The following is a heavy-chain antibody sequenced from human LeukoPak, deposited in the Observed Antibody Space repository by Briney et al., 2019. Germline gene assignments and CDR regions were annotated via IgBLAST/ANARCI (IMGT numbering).Heavy chain of an antibody. Sequence: PGRSLRLSCAASGFTFSSYAMHWVRQAPGKGLEWVAVISYDGSNKYYADSVKGRFTISRDNSKNTLYLQMNSLRAEDTAVYYCARDPYGGNSYFDYWGQGTLVTVSS. J-gene: IGHJ4*02. V-gene: IGHV3-30-3*01. CDR2: ISYDGSNK. CDR3: ARDPYGGNSYFDY. D-gene: IGHD4-23*01. CDR1: GFTFSSYA.